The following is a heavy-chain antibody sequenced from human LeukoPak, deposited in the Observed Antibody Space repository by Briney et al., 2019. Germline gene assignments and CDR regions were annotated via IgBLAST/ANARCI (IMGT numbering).Heavy chain of an antibody. J-gene: IGHJ4*02. D-gene: IGHD3-16*01. CDR1: GYTFTSYY. V-gene: IGHV1-46*01. CDR2: INPSDGST. Sequence: ASVKVSCKASGYTFTSYYMHWVGQAPGQGLEWLGIINPSDGSTTYAQKFQGRVTMTRDTSTSTVYMELSSLRSEDTALYYCARHQGAGEYPFDYWGQGTLVTVSS. CDR3: ARHQGAGEYPFDY.